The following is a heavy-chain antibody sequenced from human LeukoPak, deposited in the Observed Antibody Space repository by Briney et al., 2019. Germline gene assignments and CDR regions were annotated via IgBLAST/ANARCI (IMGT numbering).Heavy chain of an antibody. CDR1: GGSIISENYF. CDR3: AREVIEATGVDDAFDI. J-gene: IGHJ3*02. Sequence: SETLSLTCTVSGGSIISENYFWSWLRQHPGKGLEWIGYIYYSGTAHYNPSLRSRVTMSVDTSENRFSLKLMSVTAADTAVYYCAREVIEATGVDDAFDIWGQGTMVTVSS. CDR2: IYYSGTA. V-gene: IGHV4-31*03. D-gene: IGHD6-13*01.